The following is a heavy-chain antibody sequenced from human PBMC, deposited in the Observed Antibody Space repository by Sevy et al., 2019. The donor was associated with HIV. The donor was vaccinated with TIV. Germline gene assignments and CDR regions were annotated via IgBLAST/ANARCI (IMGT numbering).Heavy chain of an antibody. CDR3: ARAPPVRSGDDSLNWFAP. CDR1: GGSISAYY. D-gene: IGHD5-12*01. V-gene: IGHV4-59*01. Sequence: SETLSLTCTVSGGSISAYYWSWIRQPPGKGLEWIGYIHYTGNTKYNPSLESRVTISVDTSKNQFSLKLSSVTAADTAIYCCARAPPVRSGDDSLNWFAPWGQGTLVTVSS. J-gene: IGHJ5*02. CDR2: IHYTGNT.